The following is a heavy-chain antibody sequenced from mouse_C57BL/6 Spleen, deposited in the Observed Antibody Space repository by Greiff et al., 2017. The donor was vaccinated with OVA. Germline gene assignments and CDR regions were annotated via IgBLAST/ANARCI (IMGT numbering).Heavy chain of an antibody. CDR1: GYAFSSYW. CDR2: IYPGDGAT. V-gene: IGHV1-80*01. J-gene: IGHJ4*01. D-gene: IGHD1-1*01. Sequence: QVQLQQSGAELVKPGASVKISCKASGYAFSSYWMNWVKQRPGKGLEWIGLIYPGDGATSYNGKFKGKATLTADTSSSTASMQLSSLTSEDAAVYVGAREGYYTYYYAMDYWGQGTSVTVSS. CDR3: AREGYYTYYYAMDY.